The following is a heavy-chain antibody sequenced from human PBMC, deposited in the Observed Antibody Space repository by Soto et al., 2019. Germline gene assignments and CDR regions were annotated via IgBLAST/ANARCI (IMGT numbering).Heavy chain of an antibody. V-gene: IGHV4-4*02. Sequence: SETLSLTCAVSGGSISSSNWRSWVRQPPGKGLEWIREIYHSGSTNYNPSLKSRVTISVDKSKNQFSLKLSSVTAADTAVYYCARVSGSYYSGMDVWGQGTTVTVYS. CDR1: GGSISSSNW. CDR2: IYHSGST. D-gene: IGHD1-26*01. J-gene: IGHJ6*01. CDR3: ARVSGSYYSGMDV.